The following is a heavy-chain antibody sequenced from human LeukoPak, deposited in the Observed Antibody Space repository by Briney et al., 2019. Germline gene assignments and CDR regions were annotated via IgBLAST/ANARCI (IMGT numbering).Heavy chain of an antibody. V-gene: IGHV3-23*01. CDR2: ISKSGNT. CDR1: GLIFSNYG. Sequence: GGSLRLSCAASGLIFSNYGMSWVRQAPGKGLEWVSAISKSGNTYYADSVEGRFTISRDNSKNTLHLQMNSLRAEDTAVYYCAKAGDSPGYYYYYMDVWGKGTTVTVSS. CDR3: AKAGDSPGYYYYYMDV. D-gene: IGHD2-15*01. J-gene: IGHJ6*03.